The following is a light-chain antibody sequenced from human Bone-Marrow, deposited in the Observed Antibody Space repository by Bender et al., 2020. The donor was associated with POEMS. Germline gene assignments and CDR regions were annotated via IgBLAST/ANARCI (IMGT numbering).Light chain of an antibody. CDR3: QAWDSSAYVQ. V-gene: IGLV3-1*01. CDR1: RLGDKY. CDR2: QIT. J-gene: IGLJ2*01. Sequence: SHELIQPPSVSVSPGQTASITCSGDRLGDKYVCWYQQKPGQSPVLVIYQITKRPSGIPERFSGSISGNTATLTISGTQAMDEADYYCQAWDSSAYVQFGGGTTLTVL.